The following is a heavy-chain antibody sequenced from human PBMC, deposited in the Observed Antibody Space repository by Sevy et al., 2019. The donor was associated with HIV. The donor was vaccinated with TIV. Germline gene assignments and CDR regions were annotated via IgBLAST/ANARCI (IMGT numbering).Heavy chain of an antibody. CDR1: GGSISSYY. CDR2: IYTSGST. J-gene: IGHJ4*02. V-gene: IGHV4-4*07. CDR3: ARDPGRYYGSGSYQPDDY. Sequence: SETLSLTCTVSGGSISSYYWSWIRQPAGKGLEWIGRIYTSGSTNYNPSLKSRVTMSVDTSKNQFSLKLGSVTAADTAVYYCARDPGRYYGSGSYQPDDYWGQGTLVTVSS. D-gene: IGHD3-10*01.